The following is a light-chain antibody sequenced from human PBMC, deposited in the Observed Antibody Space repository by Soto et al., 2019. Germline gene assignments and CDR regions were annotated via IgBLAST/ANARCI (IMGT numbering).Light chain of an antibody. CDR2: GAS. Sequence: ESVLTQSPATLSLYPGERATLSCRASQSVSSYLAWYQQKPGQAPRLLIYGASNRATGIPDRFSGSGSGTDFTLTISRLEPEDFAVYYCQQYVTSPWAFGQGTKVDI. J-gene: IGKJ1*01. CDR1: QSVSSY. CDR3: QQYVTSPWA. V-gene: IGKV3-20*01.